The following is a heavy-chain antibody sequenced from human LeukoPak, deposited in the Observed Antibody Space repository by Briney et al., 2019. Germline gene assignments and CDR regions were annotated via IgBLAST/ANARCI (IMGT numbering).Heavy chain of an antibody. Sequence: PGGSLRLSCAASGFTFSGYTLHWVRQAPGKGLEYVSAIISHGGSTHYADSVKGRFTVSRDNSKNTLYLQMDSLRAEDMAVYYCARITMGATSANFYYYFLDAWGKRTTVTVSS. CDR1: GFTFSGYT. CDR3: ARITMGATSANFYYYFLDA. CDR2: IISHGGST. D-gene: IGHD3-3*01. V-gene: IGHV3-64*02. J-gene: IGHJ6*03.